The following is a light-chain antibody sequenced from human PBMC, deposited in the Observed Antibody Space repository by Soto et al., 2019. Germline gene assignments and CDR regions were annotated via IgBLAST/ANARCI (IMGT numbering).Light chain of an antibody. CDR1: TSNIGAPYD. Sequence: QSLLTQPPSVSGAPGQRFSISCTGSTSNIGAPYDVHWYQHLPETAPKLLIYGDNNRPSGVPDRFSGSKSGTSASLAITRLQAEDEADYYCKSYDISLHNYVFGTGTKVTVL. CDR3: KSYDISLHNYV. V-gene: IGLV1-40*01. J-gene: IGLJ1*01. CDR2: GDN.